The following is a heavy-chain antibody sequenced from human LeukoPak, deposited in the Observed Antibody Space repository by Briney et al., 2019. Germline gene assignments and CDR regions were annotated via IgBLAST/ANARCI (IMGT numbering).Heavy chain of an antibody. D-gene: IGHD3-22*01. V-gene: IGHV3-23*01. CDR2: ISGSGGST. CDR1: GFSFSNYA. CDR3: AKSAYYDASGYYREYYFDY. J-gene: IGHJ4*02. Sequence: GGSLRLSCVSSGFSFSNYAMSWVRQAPGKGLEWVSSISGSGGSTHYADSVKGRFTISRDKTENTLYLQMNSLRAEDTAVYYCAKSAYYDASGYYREYYFDYWGQGTLVTVSS.